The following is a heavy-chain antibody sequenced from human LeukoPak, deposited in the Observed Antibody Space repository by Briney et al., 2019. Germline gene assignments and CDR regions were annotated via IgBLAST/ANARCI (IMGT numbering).Heavy chain of an antibody. CDR2: ISGSGGST. CDR1: GFTFSSDA. V-gene: IGHV3-23*01. D-gene: IGHD3-22*01. CDR3: AKAPYYYDSSGYRQWFDP. Sequence: GGSLRLSCAASGFTFSSDAMTWVRQAPGKGLEWVSAISGSGGSTYYADSVKGRFTISRDNSKNTLYLQMNSLRAEDTAVYYCAKAPYYYDSSGYRQWFDPWGQGTLVTVSS. J-gene: IGHJ5*02.